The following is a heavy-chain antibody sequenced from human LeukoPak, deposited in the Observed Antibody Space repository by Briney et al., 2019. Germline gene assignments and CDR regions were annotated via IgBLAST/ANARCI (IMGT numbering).Heavy chain of an antibody. CDR2: IRNKVNSYIT. J-gene: IGHJ4*02. CDR3: TRVAPVTGSRYFDY. D-gene: IGHD6-19*01. Sequence: GGSLRLSCAASEFTFSDHYMDWVRQAPGKGLEWVGRIRNKVNSYITEYAASVTGRFTISRDDSKNSLYLQMNSLKTEDTAVYYCTRVAPVTGSRYFDYWGQGALVTVSS. V-gene: IGHV3-72*01. CDR1: EFTFSDHY.